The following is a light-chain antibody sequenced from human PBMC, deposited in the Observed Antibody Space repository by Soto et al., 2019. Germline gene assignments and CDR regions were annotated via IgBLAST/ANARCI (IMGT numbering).Light chain of an antibody. Sequence: EIVLTQSPANLSLSPGERATLSCRASQSVGSYLTWYQQKPGQAPRLLIYETSKRATGIPTRFSGSGSGTDFTLTISSLEPEDFAVYYGQQCSSWPRTFGQGTKEEIK. CDR3: QQCSSWPRT. CDR2: ETS. V-gene: IGKV3-11*01. J-gene: IGKJ1*01. CDR1: QSVGSY.